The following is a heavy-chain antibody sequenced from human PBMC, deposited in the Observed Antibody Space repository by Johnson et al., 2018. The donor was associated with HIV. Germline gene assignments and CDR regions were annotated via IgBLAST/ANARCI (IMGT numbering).Heavy chain of an antibody. J-gene: IGHJ3*02. Sequence: VQLVESGGGVVRPGGSLRLSCAASGFTLSTYWMSWVRQAPGKGLEWVANIKQDGSEKYCVDSVKGRFTISRDNAKNSLYLQLNSLRAEDTAVYYCANDFWSGSGIWGQGTMVTVSS. D-gene: IGHD3-3*01. CDR3: ANDFWSGSGI. CDR2: IKQDGSEK. CDR1: GFTLSTYW. V-gene: IGHV3-7*01.